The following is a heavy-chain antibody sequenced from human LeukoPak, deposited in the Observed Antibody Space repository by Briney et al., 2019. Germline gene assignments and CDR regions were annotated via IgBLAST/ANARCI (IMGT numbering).Heavy chain of an antibody. J-gene: IGHJ6*03. Sequence: SETLSLTCAVYGGSFSGYYWSRIRQPPGKGLEWIGEINHSGSTNYNPSLKSRVTISVDTSKNQFSLKLSSVTAADTAVYYCARVIVLMEHAIRSYYYMDVWGKGTTVTVSS. CDR2: INHSGST. D-gene: IGHD2-8*01. CDR3: ARVIVLMEHAIRSYYYMDV. V-gene: IGHV4-34*01. CDR1: GGSFSGYY.